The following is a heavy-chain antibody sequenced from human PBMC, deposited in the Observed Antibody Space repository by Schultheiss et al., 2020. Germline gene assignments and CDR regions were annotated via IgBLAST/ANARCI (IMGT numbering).Heavy chain of an antibody. J-gene: IGHJ6*04. Sequence: ASVKVSCKASGYTFTGYYMHWVRQAPGQGLEWMGRINPNSGGTNYAQKFQGRVNLTLDTSTETFYMEMSTLRSDDTAIYYCARGGVDTSMVYYYGSRSQGMDVWGEGTTVTVSS. CDR1: GYTFTGYY. V-gene: IGHV1-2*06. CDR3: ARGGVDTSMVYYYGSRSQGMDV. CDR2: INPNSGGT. D-gene: IGHD5-18*01.